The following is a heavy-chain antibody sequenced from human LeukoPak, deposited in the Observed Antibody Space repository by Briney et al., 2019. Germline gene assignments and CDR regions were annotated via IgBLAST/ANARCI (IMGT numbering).Heavy chain of an antibody. CDR2: IDGGGSSI. Sequence: GGSLRLSCAASGFTFSNHWMHWVRQVPGKGLVWVARIDGGGSSISHADFVKGRFSISGGNAKSTLYLQMNSLRAEDTAVYYCARGPGSSGGAYVGDYWGHGTLVTVSS. CDR1: GFTFSNHW. J-gene: IGHJ4*01. CDR3: ARGPGSSGGAYVGDY. D-gene: IGHD3-22*01. V-gene: IGHV3-74*01.